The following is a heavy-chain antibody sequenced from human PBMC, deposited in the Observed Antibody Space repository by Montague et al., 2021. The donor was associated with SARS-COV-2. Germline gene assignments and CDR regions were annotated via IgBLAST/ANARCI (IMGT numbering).Heavy chain of an antibody. J-gene: IGHJ6*03. V-gene: IGHV4-34*01. CDR1: GTSFSGYY. CDR2: INHGGST. CDR3: ARLRDGVVPSPILGVGPYYSYYYMDV. D-gene: IGHD3-10*01. Sequence: SXTLSLTCAVHGTSFSGYYWNWIRQPPGKGLEWIGEINHGGSTKYSPSLKSRLTISADTSKNQFSLELTSVAAADTAVYYCARLRDGVVPSPILGVGPYYSYYYMDVWGRGTTVTVSS.